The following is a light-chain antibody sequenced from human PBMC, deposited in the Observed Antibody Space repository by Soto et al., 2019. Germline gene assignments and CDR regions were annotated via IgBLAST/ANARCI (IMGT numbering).Light chain of an antibody. CDR1: STNIGAGFD. J-gene: IGLJ1*01. CDR2: GSS. Sequence: SVLTQPPSVSGAPGQRVTISCTGSSTNIGAGFDVHWYQQVPGTAPTLLIFGSSNRPSGVPDRFSGSKSGTSASLAITGLQAEDEADYYCSSYTSSSTLVFGTGTKVTVL. V-gene: IGLV1-40*01. CDR3: SSYTSSSTLV.